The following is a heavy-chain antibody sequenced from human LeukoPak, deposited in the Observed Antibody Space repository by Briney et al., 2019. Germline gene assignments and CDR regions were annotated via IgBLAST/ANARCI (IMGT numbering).Heavy chain of an antibody. CDR3: ARDLGYCSSTSCRDY. Sequence: PSETLSLTCTVSGYSISSGYYWGWIRQPPGKGLEWIGSIYYSGSTYYNPSLKSRVTISVDTSKNQFSLKLSSVTAADTAVYYCARDLGYCSSTSCRDYWGQGTLVTVSS. D-gene: IGHD2-2*01. J-gene: IGHJ4*02. CDR2: IYYSGST. V-gene: IGHV4-38-2*02. CDR1: GYSISSGYY.